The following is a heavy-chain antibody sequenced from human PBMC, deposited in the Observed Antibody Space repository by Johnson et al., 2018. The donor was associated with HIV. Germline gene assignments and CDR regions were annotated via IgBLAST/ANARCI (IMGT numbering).Heavy chain of an antibody. V-gene: IGHV3-15*01. Sequence: VQLVESGGGLVKPGGSLRLSCVASGFTFSHAWMSWVRQAPGKGLEWVGRIKREADGGTRDYAAPVKGRFTISRDDSKNTLFLQMNSLKTDDTAIYYCTRGVSSEGGSVWGHGTMVTVSS. D-gene: IGHD3-16*01. CDR3: TRGVSSEGGSV. CDR1: GFTFSHAW. CDR2: IKREADGGTR. J-gene: IGHJ3*01.